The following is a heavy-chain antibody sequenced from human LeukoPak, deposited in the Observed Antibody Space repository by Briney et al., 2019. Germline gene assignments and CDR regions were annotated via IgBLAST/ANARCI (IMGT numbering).Heavy chain of an antibody. CDR1: GFTFSDYY. Sequence: GGSLRLSCAASGFTFSDYYMSWIRQAPGKGLEWVSYISSSAGTIHYADSVKGRFTISRDNAKNSLYLQMNSLRAGDTAVYYCARFQGGPPVPEDCYYYYYMDVWGKGTTVTVSS. J-gene: IGHJ6*03. CDR2: ISSSAGTI. V-gene: IGHV3-11*01. CDR3: ARFQGGPPVPEDCYYYYYMDV. D-gene: IGHD2-21*02.